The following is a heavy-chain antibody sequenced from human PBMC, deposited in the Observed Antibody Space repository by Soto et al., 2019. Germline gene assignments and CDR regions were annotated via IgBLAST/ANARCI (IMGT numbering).Heavy chain of an antibody. J-gene: IGHJ6*02. Sequence: QVQLVQSGAEVKKPGSSVKVSCKVSGGTFSNYAIDWVRLAPGHGFEWMGGIVPIFGTTYYTQKFQGRATTIADDSTTTDYLETSSLRSEDTAIYYCARVEAVAGLYNYHGLDVWGQGTAVTVSS. D-gene: IGHD6-19*01. CDR3: ARVEAVAGLYNYHGLDV. V-gene: IGHV1-69*12. CDR1: GGTFSNYA. CDR2: IVPIFGTT.